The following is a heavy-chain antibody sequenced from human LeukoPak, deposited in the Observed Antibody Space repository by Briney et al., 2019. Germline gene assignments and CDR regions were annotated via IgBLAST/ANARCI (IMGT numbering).Heavy chain of an antibody. D-gene: IGHD1-1*01. Sequence: GGSLRLSCAASGFTFSDYYMSWIRQAPGKGLEWVSYISGSSGYTKYADSVKGRFTISRDNAKNSLYLQVNSLRAEDTAVCYCARGTGTTAYFDYWGQGTLVTVSS. J-gene: IGHJ4*02. V-gene: IGHV3-11*06. CDR1: GFTFSDYY. CDR2: ISGSSGYT. CDR3: ARGTGTTAYFDY.